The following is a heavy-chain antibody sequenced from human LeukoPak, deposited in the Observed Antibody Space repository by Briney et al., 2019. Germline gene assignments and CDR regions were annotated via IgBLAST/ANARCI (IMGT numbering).Heavy chain of an antibody. V-gene: IGHV4-59*01. Sequence: SETLSLTCTVSGGSINSYYWSWIRQPPGKGLEWIGYIYYVGNTNYNPSLKSRVTISIDTSKTQLSLKLSSVTAADTAVYYCARDRGSYCDYWGQGTLVTVSS. J-gene: IGHJ4*02. CDR2: IYYVGNT. D-gene: IGHD3-10*01. CDR3: ARDRGSYCDY. CDR1: GGSINSYY.